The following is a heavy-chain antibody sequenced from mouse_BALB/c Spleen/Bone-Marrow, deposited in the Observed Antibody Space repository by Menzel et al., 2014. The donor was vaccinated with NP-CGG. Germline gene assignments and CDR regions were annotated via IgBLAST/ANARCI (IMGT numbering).Heavy chain of an antibody. CDR3: ARLGYYGSYAY. J-gene: IGHJ3*01. V-gene: IGHV4-1*02. CDR2: INPDSSTI. D-gene: IGHD1-1*01. CDR1: GFDFSRYW. Sequence: VQLQQPGGGLVRPGGSLKLSCAASGFDFSRYWMSWVRQAPGKGLEWIGEINPDSSTINYTPSLKDKFIISRDNAKNTLYLQMSKVRSEDTALYYCARLGYYGSYAYWGQGTLVTVSA.